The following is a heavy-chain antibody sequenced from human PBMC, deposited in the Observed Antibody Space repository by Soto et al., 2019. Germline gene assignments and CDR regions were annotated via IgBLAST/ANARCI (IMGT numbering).Heavy chain of an antibody. J-gene: IGHJ3*02. CDR2: IIPIFGTA. D-gene: IGHD3-22*01. CDR1: GGTFSSYA. V-gene: IGHV1-69*01. Sequence: QVQLVQSGAEVKKPGSSVKVSCKASGGTFSSYAISWVRQAPGQGLEWMGGIIPIFGTANYAQKFQGRVTITADESTSTAYMELSSLLSGDTAVYYCARDFARSYYYDSSGYHDAVDIWGQGTMVTVSS. CDR3: ARDFARSYYYDSSGYHDAVDI.